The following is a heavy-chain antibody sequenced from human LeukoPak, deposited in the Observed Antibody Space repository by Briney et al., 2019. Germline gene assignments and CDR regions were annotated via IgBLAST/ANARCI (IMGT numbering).Heavy chain of an antibody. CDR2: IFYTGST. D-gene: IGHD4-17*01. Sequence: SETLSLTCSVSGGSFSSGNYYWSWIRQPPGRGLEWIAYIFYTGSTNYNPSLKSRVTISVDTSKNQFSLKLSSVTAADTAVYYCARWDYGDYGDHWGQGTLVTVSS. CDR1: GGSFSSGNYY. CDR3: ARWDYGDYGDH. J-gene: IGHJ4*02. V-gene: IGHV4-61*01.